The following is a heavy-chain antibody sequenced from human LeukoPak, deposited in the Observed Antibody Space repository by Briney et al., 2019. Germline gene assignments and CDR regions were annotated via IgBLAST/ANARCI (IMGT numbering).Heavy chain of an antibody. D-gene: IGHD6-13*01. CDR1: GYTFTGYY. J-gene: IGHJ4*02. CDR3: ARVRVAAAGIDY. V-gene: IGHV1-2*02. Sequence: ASVKVSCKASGYTFTGYYMHWVRQAPGQGLEWMGWISPTSGGTNYAQKFQGRVTMTRDTSISTAYMELSRLRSDDTAVYYCARVRVAAAGIDYWGQGTLVTVSS. CDR2: ISPTSGGT.